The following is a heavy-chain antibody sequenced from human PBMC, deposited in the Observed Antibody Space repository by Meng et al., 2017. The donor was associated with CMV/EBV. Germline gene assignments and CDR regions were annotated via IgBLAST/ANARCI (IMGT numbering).Heavy chain of an antibody. V-gene: IGHV4-34*01. CDR3: ARPKGGSLLRAPFDY. J-gene: IGHJ4*02. Sequence: QGPLQQWGAGLLKPSETLSLTFAVYGGSFSGYYWSWIRQPPGKGLEWIGEINHSGSTNYNPSLKSRVTISVDTSKNQFSLKLSSVTAADTAVYYCARPKGGSLLRAPFDYWGQGTLVTVSS. CDR2: INHSGST. D-gene: IGHD2-15*01. CDR1: GGSFSGYY.